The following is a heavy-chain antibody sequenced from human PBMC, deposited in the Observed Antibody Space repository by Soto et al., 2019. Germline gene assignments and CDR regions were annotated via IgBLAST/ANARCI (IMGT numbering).Heavy chain of an antibody. D-gene: IGHD2-21*02. J-gene: IGHJ1*01. V-gene: IGHV3-48*01. Sequence: EVQLVESGGGLVQPGGSLRLSCAASGFTFSSYSMNWVRQAPGKGLEWVSYISSGATIYYADFVKGRFTISRDNAKNSLYLQMNSLRAEDTAVYYCARDLRSDSTSEYFQHWGQGTLVTVSS. CDR3: ARDLRSDSTSEYFQH. CDR2: ISSGATI. CDR1: GFTFSSYS.